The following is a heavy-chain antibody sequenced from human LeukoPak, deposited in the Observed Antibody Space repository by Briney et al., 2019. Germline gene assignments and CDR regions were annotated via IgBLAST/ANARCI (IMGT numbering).Heavy chain of an antibody. Sequence: ASVKVSCKASGYTFTGYYMHWVRQAPGQGLEWMGWISAYNGNTNYAQKLQGRVTMTTDTSTSTAYMELRSLRSDDTAVYYCARDRAFFGVPRWFDPWGQGTLVTVSS. CDR3: ARDRAFFGVPRWFDP. V-gene: IGHV1-18*04. D-gene: IGHD3-3*01. CDR1: GYTFTGYY. J-gene: IGHJ5*02. CDR2: ISAYNGNT.